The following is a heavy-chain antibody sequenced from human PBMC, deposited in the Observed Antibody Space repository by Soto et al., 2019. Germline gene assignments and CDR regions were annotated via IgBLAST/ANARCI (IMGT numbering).Heavy chain of an antibody. Sequence: QITLKESGPTLVKPTQTLTLTCTFSGFSLSTSGVGVGWIRQPPGKALEWLALIYWDDDKRYSPSLKSRLTISKDSSNCQVVLTMTHMDPVDTATYYWAHIGYGGFDYWGQGTLVTVSS. CDR2: IYWDDDK. J-gene: IGHJ4*02. V-gene: IGHV2-5*02. CDR3: AHIGYGGFDY. CDR1: GFSLSTSGVG. D-gene: IGHD5-12*01.